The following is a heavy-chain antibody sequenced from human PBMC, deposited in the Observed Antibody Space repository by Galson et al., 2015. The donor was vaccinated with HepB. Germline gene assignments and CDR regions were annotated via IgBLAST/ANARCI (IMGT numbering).Heavy chain of an antibody. D-gene: IGHD1-26*01. J-gene: IGHJ4*02. V-gene: IGHV3-21*01. Sequence: SLRLSCAASGFTFSDYSMNWVRQAPGKGLEWVSSITNINRYIYYADSVKGRFTISRDNAKNSLYLQMNSLRAEDTAVYYCARDLQDGSYSGGLLAYWGQGTLVTVSS. CDR3: ARDLQDGSYSGGLLAY. CDR1: GFTFSDYS. CDR2: ITNINRYI.